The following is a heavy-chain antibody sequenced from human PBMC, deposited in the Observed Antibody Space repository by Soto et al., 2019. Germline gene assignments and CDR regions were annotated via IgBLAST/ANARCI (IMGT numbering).Heavy chain of an antibody. J-gene: IGHJ4*02. V-gene: IGHV1-69*01. CDR2: IIPIFGTT. D-gene: IGHD3-22*01. CDR3: ARRAYYDSSGYYDS. CDR1: GGTFSSFA. Sequence: QVQLVQSGAEVKKPGSSVKVSCKASGGTFSSFALTLVLQAPVQGLEWMGGIIPIFGTTNYAQKFQGRGTITADESTSSVYMALSSLRSEDTAVYYCARRAYYDSSGYYDSWGQGTLVTVSS.